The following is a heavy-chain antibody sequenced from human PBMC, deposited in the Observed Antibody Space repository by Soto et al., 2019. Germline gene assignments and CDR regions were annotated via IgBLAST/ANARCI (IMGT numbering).Heavy chain of an antibody. CDR2: VYNSGST. D-gene: IGHD2-15*01. CDR3: ARQYCSGGRCFDAFDI. CDR1: GGSVSSGSYY. Sequence: QVQLQESGPGLVKPSETLSLSCTVSGGSVSSGSYYWSWIQQPPGKGLEWIGYVYNSGSTNYNPSFTSRVTMSVDSSKSQFSLQLSSVTAADTAIYYCARQYCSGGRCFDAFDIWGQGTMVTVSS. V-gene: IGHV4-61*01. J-gene: IGHJ3*02.